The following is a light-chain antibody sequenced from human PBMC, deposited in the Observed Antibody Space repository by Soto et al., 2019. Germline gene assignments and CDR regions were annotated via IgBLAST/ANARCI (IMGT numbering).Light chain of an antibody. CDR2: GAS. CDR3: QQYNKWPRT. Sequence: EIVMTQSPATLSVSPGERATLSCRASQSVSSNLAWYQQKAGQAPRLLIYGASTRATGIPARISGSGSGTKFTLTISSLQSEDFAVYHCQQYNKWPRTFGQGTKV. CDR1: QSVSSN. V-gene: IGKV3-15*01. J-gene: IGKJ1*01.